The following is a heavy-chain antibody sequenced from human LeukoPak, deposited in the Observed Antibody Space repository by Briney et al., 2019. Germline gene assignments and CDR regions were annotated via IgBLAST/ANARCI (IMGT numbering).Heavy chain of an antibody. CDR3: ARDFIAQSPIPAY. CDR2: IYHSGGA. J-gene: IGHJ4*02. CDR1: GDSITSSDSS. Sequence: SETLSLTCAVSGDSITSSDSSWSWIRQPLGKGLEWIGYIYHSGGAYYNPSLKSRVTISLDRSKNQFSLKLNSVTAADTAVYYCARDFIAQSPIPAYWGQGTLVSVSS. D-gene: IGHD6-13*01. V-gene: IGHV4-30-2*01.